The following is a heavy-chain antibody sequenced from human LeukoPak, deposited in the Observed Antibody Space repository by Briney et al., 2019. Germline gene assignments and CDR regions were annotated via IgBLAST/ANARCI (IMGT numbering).Heavy chain of an antibody. CDR3: ARHDGNSSGWYVYSQH. CDR1: GGSISSYY. V-gene: IGHV4-59*08. J-gene: IGHJ1*01. Sequence: SETLSLTCTVSGGSISSYYWSWIRQPPGKGLEWIGYIYYSGSTNYNPSLKSRVTISVDTSKNQFSLKLSSVTAADTAVYYCARHDGNSSGWYVYSQHWGQGTLVTVSS. CDR2: IYYSGST. D-gene: IGHD6-19*01.